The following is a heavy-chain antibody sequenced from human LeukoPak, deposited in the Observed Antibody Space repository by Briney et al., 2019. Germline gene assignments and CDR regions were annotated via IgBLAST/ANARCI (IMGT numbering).Heavy chain of an antibody. CDR1: GGSFSGYY. CDR2: INHSGST. J-gene: IGHJ2*01. D-gene: IGHD3-9*01. Sequence: SETLSLTCAVYGGSFSGYYWSWIRQPPGKGLEWIGEINHSGSTNYNPSLKSRVTISIDTSKNQFSLKLSSVTAADTAVYYCARKVLTGLEGYFDLWGRGTLVTVSS. CDR3: ARKVLTGLEGYFDL. V-gene: IGHV4-34*01.